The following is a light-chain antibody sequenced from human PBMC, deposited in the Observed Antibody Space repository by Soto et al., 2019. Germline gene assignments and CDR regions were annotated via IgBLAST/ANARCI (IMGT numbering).Light chain of an antibody. V-gene: IGKV3-20*01. J-gene: IGKJ1*01. CDR2: GAS. Sequence: EIVLTQSPGTLSLSPGERATLSCRASQSVSSSYLAWYQQKPGQAPRLLIYGASRRATGIPDRFSGSGSGTDFTLTISRLEQEDFAVYYCQQYGSSPSWTFGQGTKVEIK. CDR3: QQYGSSPSWT. CDR1: QSVSSSY.